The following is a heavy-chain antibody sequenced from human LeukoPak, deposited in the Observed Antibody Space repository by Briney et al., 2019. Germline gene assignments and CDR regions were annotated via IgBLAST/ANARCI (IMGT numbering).Heavy chain of an antibody. CDR2: ISYDGSNK. J-gene: IGHJ4*02. CDR1: GFTLSSYA. Sequence: GGSLRLSCAASGFTLSSYAIHWVRQAPGKGLEWVAVISYDGSNKYYADSVKGRFTISRDNSKNTLYLQMNSLRAEDTAVYYCARETGSAVGSTDFDYWGQGTLVTVSS. V-gene: IGHV3-30-3*01. CDR3: ARETGSAVGSTDFDY. D-gene: IGHD4-17*01.